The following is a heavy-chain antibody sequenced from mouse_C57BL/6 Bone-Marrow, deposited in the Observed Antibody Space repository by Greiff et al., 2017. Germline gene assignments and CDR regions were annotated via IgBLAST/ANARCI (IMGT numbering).Heavy chain of an antibody. CDR2: IDPASGNT. CDR3: ASEALMSAGVEAFAY. V-gene: IGHV14-3*01. CDR1: GFTIKNTY. D-gene: IGHD1-1*01. Sequence: VQLQQSVAELVRPGASVKLSCTASGFTIKNTYMHWVKQRPEQGLEWIGRIDPASGNTKYAPKFQGKATITADTSSNTAYLQLSSLTSEDTAIYYCASEALMSAGVEAFAYWGQGTLVTVSA. J-gene: IGHJ3*01.